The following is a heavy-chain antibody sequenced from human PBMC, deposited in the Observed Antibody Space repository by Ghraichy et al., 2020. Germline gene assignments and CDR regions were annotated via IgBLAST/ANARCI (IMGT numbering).Heavy chain of an antibody. CDR3: ARVGGMVRGYWYFDL. V-gene: IGHV4-59*01. CDR1: GGSISSYY. J-gene: IGHJ2*01. D-gene: IGHD3-10*01. CDR2: IYYSGST. Sequence: SETLSLTCTVSGGSISSYYWSWIRQPPGKGLEWIGYIYYSGSTNYNPSLKSRVTISVDTSKNQFSLKLSSVTAADTAVYYCARVGGMVRGYWYFDLWGRGTLVTVSS.